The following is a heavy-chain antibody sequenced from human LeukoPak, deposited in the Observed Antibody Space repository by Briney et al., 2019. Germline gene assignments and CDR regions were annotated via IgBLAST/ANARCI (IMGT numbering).Heavy chain of an antibody. CDR3: ARNTNDYSNYDFYFYMDV. Sequence: ASVKVSCKASGYTFTAYYMHWVRQAPGQGLEWMGRINPNSGGTNFAQKFQGRVTMTRDTSISTAYMEVSRLTSDDTAVYYCARNTNDYSNYDFYFYMDVWGKGTAVTVSS. CDR2: INPNSGGT. V-gene: IGHV1-2*06. CDR1: GYTFTAYY. D-gene: IGHD4-11*01. J-gene: IGHJ6*03.